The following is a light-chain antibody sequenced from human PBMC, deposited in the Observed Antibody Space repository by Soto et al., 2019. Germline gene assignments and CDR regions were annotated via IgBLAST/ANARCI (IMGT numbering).Light chain of an antibody. V-gene: IGLV2-14*01. CDR2: VNS. J-gene: IGLJ1*01. CDR1: SSDVGDYKY. CDR3: SSYTSSDTPYV. Sequence: QPALTQPASVSGSPGQSITISCTGTSSDVGDYKYVSWYQQHPDKAPKLIIFVNSNRPSGVSNRFSGSKSGNTASLTISGLQAEDEADYYCSSYTSSDTPYVFGTGTKLTVL.